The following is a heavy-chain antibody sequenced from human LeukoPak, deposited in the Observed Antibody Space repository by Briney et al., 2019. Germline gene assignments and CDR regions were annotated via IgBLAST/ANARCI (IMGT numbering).Heavy chain of an antibody. D-gene: IGHD1-26*01. CDR3: ASPGIVGAPGG. CDR2: INSDGSST. Sequence: PGRSLRLSCAASGFTFSSYWMHWVRQAPGKGLVWVSRINSDGSSTSYADSVKGRFTISRDNAKNTLYLQMNSLRAEDTAVYYCASPGIVGAPGGWGQGTLVTVSS. J-gene: IGHJ4*02. CDR1: GFTFSSYW. V-gene: IGHV3-74*01.